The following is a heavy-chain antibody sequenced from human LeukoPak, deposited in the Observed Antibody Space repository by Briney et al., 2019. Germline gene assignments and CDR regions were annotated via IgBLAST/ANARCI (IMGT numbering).Heavy chain of an antibody. V-gene: IGHV5-51*01. J-gene: IGHJ3*02. Sequence: GEAPKISCKGSGYRFTSYWIGWVRQMPGKGLEWMGIIYPGDYDTRYSSSLQGQVTISAGKSISTAYLQWSSLKASDTDMYYCARPYGDYVYDAFDIWGQGTMVTVSS. D-gene: IGHD4-17*01. CDR1: GYRFTSYW. CDR2: IYPGDYDT. CDR3: ARPYGDYVYDAFDI.